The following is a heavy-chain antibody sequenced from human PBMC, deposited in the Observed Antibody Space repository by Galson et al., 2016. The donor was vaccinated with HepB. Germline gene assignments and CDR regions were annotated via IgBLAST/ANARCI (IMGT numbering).Heavy chain of an antibody. D-gene: IGHD5-12*01. CDR3: VRGDDYSSLGS. V-gene: IGHV3-74*01. CDR1: GFTVSNYW. CDR2: ISRGENII. J-gene: IGHJ5*02. Sequence: SLRLSCAASGFTVSNYWMHWVRQAPGKGLVWVSRISRGENIITYEDSVKGRFTISRDRARNSLYLQMNSLRAEYTAVYYCVRGDDYSSLGSWGQGTLVTVSS.